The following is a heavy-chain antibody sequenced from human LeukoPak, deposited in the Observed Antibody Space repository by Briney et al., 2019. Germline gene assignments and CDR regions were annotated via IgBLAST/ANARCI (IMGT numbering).Heavy chain of an antibody. V-gene: IGHV4-34*01. CDR1: GGSFSGYY. Sequence: SETLSLTCAVYGGSFSGYYWSWIRQPPGKGLEWIGEINHGGSTNYNPSLKSRVTISVDTSKNQFSLKLSSVTAADTAVYYCARHWRWLLDYWGQGTLVTVSS. CDR3: ARHWRWLLDY. J-gene: IGHJ4*02. CDR2: INHGGST. D-gene: IGHD5-24*01.